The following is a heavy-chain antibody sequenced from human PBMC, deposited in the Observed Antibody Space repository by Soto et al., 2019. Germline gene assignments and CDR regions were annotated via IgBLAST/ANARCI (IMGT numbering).Heavy chain of an antibody. CDR2: IYYSGST. CDR3: ARGVYARSDAFDI. CDR1: GGSISSGTYY. V-gene: IGHV4-31*03. D-gene: IGHD3-16*01. Sequence: QVQLQESGPGLVKPSETLSLTCTVSGGSISSGTYYWSWIRQHPEKGLEWIGYIYYSGSTYYNPSLKSRFSISIDTSENQFSLKLTSLTAADTAVYYCARGVYARSDAFDIWGQGTLVTVSS. J-gene: IGHJ3*02.